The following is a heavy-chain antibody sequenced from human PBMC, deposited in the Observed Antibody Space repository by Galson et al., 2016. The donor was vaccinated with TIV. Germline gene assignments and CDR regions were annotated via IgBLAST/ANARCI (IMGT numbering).Heavy chain of an antibody. Sequence: SVKVSCKASGYSFINYYITWVRQAPEQGLEWMGWISGYNDNTNYTLKFQGRLTMTTDTYTSTSYMELRSLRSDDTAVYYCARVVGTVITQKSFDFWGQGTPVIVSS. CDR1: GYSFINYY. D-gene: IGHD4-23*01. V-gene: IGHV1-18*01. CDR2: ISGYNDNT. CDR3: ARVVGTVITQKSFDF. J-gene: IGHJ4*02.